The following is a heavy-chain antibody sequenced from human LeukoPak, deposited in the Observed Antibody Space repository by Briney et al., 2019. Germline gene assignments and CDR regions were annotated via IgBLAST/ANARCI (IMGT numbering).Heavy chain of an antibody. V-gene: IGHV3-43*01. CDR3: AKDIGGLRGYCSGGSCYPGGIDY. J-gene: IGHJ4*02. Sequence: PGRSLRLSCAASGFTFDDYTMHWVRQAPGKGLEWVSLISWDGGRTYYEDSVKGRFTISRDNSKNSLYLQMNSVRTEDTALYYCAKDIGGLRGYCSGGSCYPGGIDYWGQGTLVTVSS. CDR2: ISWDGGRT. D-gene: IGHD2-15*01. CDR1: GFTFDDYT.